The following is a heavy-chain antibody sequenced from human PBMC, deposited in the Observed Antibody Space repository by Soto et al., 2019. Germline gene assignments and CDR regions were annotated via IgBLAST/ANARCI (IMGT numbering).Heavy chain of an antibody. V-gene: IGHV3-30*18. D-gene: IGHD5-12*01. CDR3: AKEIVATLRPTRIYYYYGMDV. CDR1: GFTFSRYG. CDR2: KSFDGSNS. Sequence: VRLEESGGGFVQPGGSLRLSCAASGFTFSRYGMHWVRQAPGKGLEWVAVKSFDGSNSFYADSVKGRFIISRDNSRNTLYLEMNSLRAEDTAVYYCAKEIVATLRPTRIYYYYGMDVWGQGTTVTVSS. J-gene: IGHJ6*02.